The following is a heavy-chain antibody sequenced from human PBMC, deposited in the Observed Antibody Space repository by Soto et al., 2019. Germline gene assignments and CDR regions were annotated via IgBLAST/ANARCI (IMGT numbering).Heavy chain of an antibody. D-gene: IGHD2-15*01. Sequence: QVQLVQSGAEVKKPGSSVKVSCKASGGTFSTYTICWVRQAPGQGLEWMGRIIPILGIANYAQKFQGRVTITADKSTSTAYMELSSLRSEDTAVYYCASRSTVVVAATEAFDYWGQGTLVTVSS. CDR3: ASRSTVVVAATEAFDY. J-gene: IGHJ4*02. V-gene: IGHV1-69*02. CDR2: IIPILGIA. CDR1: GGTFSTYT.